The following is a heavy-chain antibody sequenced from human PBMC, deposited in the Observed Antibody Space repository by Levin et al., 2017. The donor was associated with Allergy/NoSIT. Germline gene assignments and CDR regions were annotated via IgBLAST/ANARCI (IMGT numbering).Heavy chain of an antibody. Sequence: SCAASGFTFSSYAMHWVRQAPGKGLEWVAVISYDGSNKYYADSVKGRFTISRDNSKNTLYLQMNSLRAEDTAVYYCARDDDYSISYSFFDYWGQGTLVTVSS. CDR1: GFTFSSYA. CDR3: ARDDDYSISYSFFDY. D-gene: IGHD4-11*01. J-gene: IGHJ4*02. V-gene: IGHV3-30*04. CDR2: ISYDGSNK.